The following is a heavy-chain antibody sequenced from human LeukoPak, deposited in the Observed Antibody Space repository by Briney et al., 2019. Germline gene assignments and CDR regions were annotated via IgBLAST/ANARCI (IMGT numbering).Heavy chain of an antibody. V-gene: IGHV4-59*01. CDR3: ARVGYSYGLDY. D-gene: IGHD5-18*01. J-gene: IGHJ4*02. CDR2: IYYSGNT. Sequence: SETLSLTCTVSSGSISSYYWSWIRQPPGKGPEWIGYIYYSGNTNYNPSLKSRVTISIDTSKNQFSLKLRSVTAADTAVYYCARVGYSYGLDYWGQGTLGTVSS. CDR1: SGSISSYY.